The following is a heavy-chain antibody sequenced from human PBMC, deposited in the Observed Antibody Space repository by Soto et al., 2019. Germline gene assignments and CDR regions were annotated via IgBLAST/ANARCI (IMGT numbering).Heavy chain of an antibody. Sequence: GGSLRLSGEVSGFTFSAYWIHWVRQVPGKGLIWVSRISDDGYTTTYADSVKGRFTISRDNAKNTLYLQMNSFRADDTGLYYCTRGHRVSSNGTGAHLGQGTLVTVSS. J-gene: IGHJ4*02. CDR3: TRGHRVSSNGTGAH. CDR1: GFTFSAYW. D-gene: IGHD6-6*01. CDR2: ISDDGYTT. V-gene: IGHV3-74*01.